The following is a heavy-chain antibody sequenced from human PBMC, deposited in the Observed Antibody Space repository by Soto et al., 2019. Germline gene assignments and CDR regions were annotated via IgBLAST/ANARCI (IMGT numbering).Heavy chain of an antibody. CDR1: GFTFSRYW. D-gene: IGHD3-3*01. V-gene: IGHV3-7*01. CDR2: IKQDGSEK. CDR3: VRDDSRRNNDFWSGHYTRDAFDM. Sequence: EVQLVESGGGLVQPGGSLRLSCAASGFTFSRYWMSWVRQVPGKGLEWVANIKQDGSEKYYVESVKGRFTMSRDNTKNSLYLQMNGLRDEDTAVYYCVRDDSRRNNDFWSGHYTRDAFDMWGQGRMVTVSS. J-gene: IGHJ3*02.